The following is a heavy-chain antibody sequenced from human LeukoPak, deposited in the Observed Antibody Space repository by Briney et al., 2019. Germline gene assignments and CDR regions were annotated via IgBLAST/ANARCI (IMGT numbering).Heavy chain of an antibody. V-gene: IGHV3-53*01. CDR1: GFTFSSYG. D-gene: IGHD5-24*01. J-gene: IGHJ3*02. CDR3: ATGRDGYNYAFDI. CDR2: IYSGGST. Sequence: PGGSLRLSCAASGFTFSSYGMSWVRQAPGKGLEWVSVIYSGGSTYYADSVKGRFTISRDNSKNTLYLQMNSLRAEDTAVYYCATGRDGYNYAFDIWGQGTMVTVSS.